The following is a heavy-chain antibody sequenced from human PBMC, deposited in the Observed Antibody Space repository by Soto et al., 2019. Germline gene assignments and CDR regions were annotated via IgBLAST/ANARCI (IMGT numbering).Heavy chain of an antibody. V-gene: IGHV3-9*01. J-gene: IGHJ4*02. CDR2: ISWNSGSI. CDR1: GFTFDDYA. CDR3: AKGAGWFGLDY. D-gene: IGHD3-10*01. Sequence: GGSLRLSCAASGFTFDDYAMHWVRQAPGKGLEWVSGISWNSGSIGYADSVKGRFTISRDNAKNSLYLQMNSLRAEDTALYYCAKGAGWFGLDYWGQGTLVTVSS.